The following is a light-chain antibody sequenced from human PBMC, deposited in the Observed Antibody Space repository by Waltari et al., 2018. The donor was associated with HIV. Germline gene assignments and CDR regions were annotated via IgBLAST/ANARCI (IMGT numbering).Light chain of an antibody. CDR1: SSDVGDYNF. J-gene: IGLJ2*01. CDR2: EVS. V-gene: IGLV2-14*01. Sequence: QSGLTQPASVSGSPGQSITITCSGISSDVGDYNFVSWYQQGPGKAPKLIIYEVSNRPSGVSDRFSASKSGNTASLTISGLQPDDEADYYCSSYRRLNILVFGGGTKLTVL. CDR3: SSYRRLNILV.